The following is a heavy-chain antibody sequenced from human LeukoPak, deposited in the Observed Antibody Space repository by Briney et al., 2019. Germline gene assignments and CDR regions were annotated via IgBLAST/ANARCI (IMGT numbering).Heavy chain of an antibody. Sequence: SETLSLTCTVSGGSTSSGGYYWSWIRQHPGKGLEWIGYIYYSGSTYYNPSLKSRVTISVDTSKNQFSLKLSSVTAADTAVYYCARSRYYDSSGYYPTTTNFDYWGQGTLVTVSS. D-gene: IGHD3-22*01. CDR3: ARSRYYDSSGYYPTTTNFDY. V-gene: IGHV4-31*03. CDR1: GGSTSSGGYY. J-gene: IGHJ4*02. CDR2: IYYSGST.